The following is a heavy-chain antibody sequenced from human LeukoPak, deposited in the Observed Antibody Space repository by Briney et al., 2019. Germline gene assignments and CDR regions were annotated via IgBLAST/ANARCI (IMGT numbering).Heavy chain of an antibody. CDR2: IYYSGST. D-gene: IGHD3-3*01. V-gene: IGHV4-39*01. CDR1: GGSISSSSYY. CDR3: ARHEAYFWSGTFVDY. J-gene: IGHJ4*02. Sequence: SETLSLTCTVSGGSISSSSYYWGWIRQPPGKGLEWIGSIYYSGSTYYNPSLKSRVTISVDTSKNQFSLKLSSVTAADTAVYYCARHEAYFWSGTFVDYWGQGTLVTVSS.